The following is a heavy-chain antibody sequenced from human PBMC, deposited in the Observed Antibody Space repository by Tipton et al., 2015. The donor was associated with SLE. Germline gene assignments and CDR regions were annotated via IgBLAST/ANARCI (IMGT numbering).Heavy chain of an antibody. CDR1: GFTFSSYW. V-gene: IGHV3-7*01. Sequence: SLRLSCAASGFTFSSYWMSWVRQAPGKGLEWVANIKEDGSEKYYVDSVKGRFTISRDNAKNSLYLQMNRLRAEDTAVYYCARVIVGATGAFDIWGQGTMVTVSS. CDR2: IKEDGSEK. J-gene: IGHJ3*02. D-gene: IGHD1-26*01. CDR3: ARVIVGATGAFDI.